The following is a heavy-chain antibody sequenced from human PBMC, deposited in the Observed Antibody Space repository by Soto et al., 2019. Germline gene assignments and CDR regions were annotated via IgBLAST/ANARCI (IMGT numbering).Heavy chain of an antibody. Sequence: QMQLVQSGPEVKKPGTSVKVSCKASGFTFTSSAMQWVRQARGQRLERIGWIVVGSGNTNYAQKFQERVTITRDMSTSTAYMELSSLRSEDTAVYYCAAERITMVRGVMRDYYGMDVWGQGTTVTVSS. CDR2: IVVGSGNT. CDR3: AAERITMVRGVMRDYYGMDV. V-gene: IGHV1-58*02. D-gene: IGHD3-10*01. J-gene: IGHJ6*02. CDR1: GFTFTSSA.